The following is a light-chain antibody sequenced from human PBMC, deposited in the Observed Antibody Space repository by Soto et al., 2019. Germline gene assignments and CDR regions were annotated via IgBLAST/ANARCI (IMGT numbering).Light chain of an antibody. Sequence: EIVLTQSPVILSLSPGDRATLSCRASQSVSSLIAWYQQKPGQAPRLLIYDAFNRASGIPARFSGSGSGTDFTLTISSLEPEDFAVYYCQQRSSWPSFGPGTKVDVK. J-gene: IGKJ3*01. CDR1: QSVSSL. CDR3: QQRSSWPS. V-gene: IGKV3-11*01. CDR2: DAF.